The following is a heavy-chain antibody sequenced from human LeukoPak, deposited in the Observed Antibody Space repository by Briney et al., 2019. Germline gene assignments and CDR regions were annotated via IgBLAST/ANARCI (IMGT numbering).Heavy chain of an antibody. Sequence: GGSLRLSCAASGFTFSSYAMHWVRQAPGKGLEWVAVIWYDGSKKYYADSVKGRFTFSRDNSKNTVYLEMNSLRAEDTAVYYCTRAGQGSVLDYWGQGTLVTVSS. CDR2: IWYDGSKK. CDR3: TRAGQGSVLDY. J-gene: IGHJ4*02. D-gene: IGHD2-15*01. V-gene: IGHV3-33*01. CDR1: GFTFSSYA.